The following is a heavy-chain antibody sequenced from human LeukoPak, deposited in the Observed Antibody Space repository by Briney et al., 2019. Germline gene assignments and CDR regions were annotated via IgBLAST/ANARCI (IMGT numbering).Heavy chain of an antibody. Sequence: GGCLRLSCAASGFTFSIYWVHWVRQAPGKGLVWVSSIISEVSSTSYADSVKGRFTRSRDNAKNTLYLQMNTLRAEDTAVYYCASLDYWGQGTPVT. J-gene: IGHJ4*02. CDR3: ASLDY. V-gene: IGHV3-74*01. CDR1: GFTFSIYW. CDR2: IISEVSST.